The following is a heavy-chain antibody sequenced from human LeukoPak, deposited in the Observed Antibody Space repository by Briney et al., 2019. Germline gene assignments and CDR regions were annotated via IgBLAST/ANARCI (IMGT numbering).Heavy chain of an antibody. D-gene: IGHD4-23*01. V-gene: IGHV3-21*01. Sequence: PGGSLRLSCAASGFTFSSYSMNWVRQAPGKGLEWVSSISSSSSYIYYADSVKGRFTISRDNAKNSLYLQMNSLRAEDTAVYYCARDRGTVVTPDAFDIWGQGTMVTVSS. CDR2: ISSSSSYI. J-gene: IGHJ3*02. CDR1: GFTFSSYS. CDR3: ARDRGTVVTPDAFDI.